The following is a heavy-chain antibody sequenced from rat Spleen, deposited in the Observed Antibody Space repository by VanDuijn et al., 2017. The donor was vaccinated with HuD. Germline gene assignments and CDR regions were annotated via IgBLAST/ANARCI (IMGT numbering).Heavy chain of an antibody. J-gene: IGHJ4*01. CDR3: ARALYYYSSYVMDA. Sequence: EVQLQESGPGLVKPSQSLSLTCSVTGHSITSSYRWNWIRRFPGNKLEWMGYINSAGTTTYKPSLKSRISITRDTSKNQFFLQVNSVTTEDTATYYCARALYYYSSYVMDAWVKELQSLSPQ. CDR2: INSAGTT. V-gene: IGHV3-3*01. CDR1: GHSITSSYR. D-gene: IGHD1-2*01.